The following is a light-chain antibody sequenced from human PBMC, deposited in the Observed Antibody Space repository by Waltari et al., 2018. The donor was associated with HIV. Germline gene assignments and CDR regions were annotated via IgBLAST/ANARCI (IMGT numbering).Light chain of an antibody. CDR1: SSDVGYYNV. J-gene: IGLJ1*01. CDR2: EVS. Sequence: QSALTQPASVSGSPGQSITISRTGTSSDVGYYNVVSWYQQHPGKAPKLMLYEVSKRPSGVSNRFSGSKSGNTASLTISGLQTEDEADYYCCSDAGSSTHVFGTGTKVTVL. CDR3: CSDAGSSTHV. V-gene: IGLV2-23*02.